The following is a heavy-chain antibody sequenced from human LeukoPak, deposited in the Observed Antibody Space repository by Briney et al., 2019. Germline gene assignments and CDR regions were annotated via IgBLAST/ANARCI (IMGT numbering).Heavy chain of an antibody. CDR2: ISYDGSNK. CDR1: GFTFSSYA. CDR3: ARAGIVAFLDY. Sequence: GRSLRLSCAASGFTFSSYAMHWVRQAPGKGLEWVAVISYDGSNKYYADSVKGRFTISRDNSKNTLYLQMNSLRAEDTAVYYCARAGIVAFLDYWGQGTLVTVSS. D-gene: IGHD2/OR15-2a*01. J-gene: IGHJ4*02. V-gene: IGHV3-30-3*01.